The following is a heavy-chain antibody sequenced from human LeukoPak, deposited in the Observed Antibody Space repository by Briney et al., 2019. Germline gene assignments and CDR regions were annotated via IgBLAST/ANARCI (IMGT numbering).Heavy chain of an antibody. D-gene: IGHD1-26*01. J-gene: IGHJ6*03. CDR1: GFTFSSYA. CDR2: ISGSGGST. V-gene: IGHV3-23*01. CDR3: AANSGSYYYYYYYMDV. Sequence: PGGSLRLSCAASGFTFSSYAMSWVRQAPGMGLEWVSAISGSGGSTYYADSVKGRFTISRDNSKNTLYLQMNSLRAEDTAVYYCAANSGSYYYYYYYMDVWGKGTMVTVSS.